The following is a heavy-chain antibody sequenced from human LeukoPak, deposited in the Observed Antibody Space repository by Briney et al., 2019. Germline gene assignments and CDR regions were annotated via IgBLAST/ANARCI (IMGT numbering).Heavy chain of an antibody. D-gene: IGHD5-18*01. CDR3: ARAGNTAPDY. Sequence: ASVKVSCKASGYTFTGYYMHWVRQAPGQGLEWMGWISAYNGNTNYAQKLQGRVTMTTDTSTSTAYMELRSLRSDDTAVYYCARAGNTAPDYWGQGTLVTVSS. V-gene: IGHV1-18*04. J-gene: IGHJ4*02. CDR1: GYTFTGYY. CDR2: ISAYNGNT.